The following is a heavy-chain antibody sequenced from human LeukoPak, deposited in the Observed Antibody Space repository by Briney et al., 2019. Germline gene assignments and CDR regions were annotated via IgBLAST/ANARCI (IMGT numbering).Heavy chain of an antibody. J-gene: IGHJ4*02. CDR1: GFTYSSYA. V-gene: IGHV3-23*01. D-gene: IGHD6-13*01. CDR3: AYDGSSSPY. CDR2: ISGSGGST. Sequence: GGSLRLSCAASGFTYSSYAMNWVRQAPGKGLEWVSAISGSGGSTYYADSVKGRFTISRDNSKNTLYLQMNSLRAEDTAVYYCAYDGSSSPYWGQGTLVTVSS.